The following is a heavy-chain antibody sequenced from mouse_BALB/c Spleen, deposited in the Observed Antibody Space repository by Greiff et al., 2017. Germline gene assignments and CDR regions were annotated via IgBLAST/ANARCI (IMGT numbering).Heavy chain of an antibody. CDR2: ISSGSSTI. CDR1: GFTFSSFG. D-gene: IGHD1-1*01. Sequence: EVKLVESGGGLVQPGGSRKLSCAASGFTFSSFGMHWVRQAPAKGLEWVAYISSGSSTIYYADTVKGRFTISRDNPKKTLFLQMTSLRSEDTAMYYCARDYGGSWAWFAYWGQGTLVTVSA. CDR3: ARDYGGSWAWFAY. V-gene: IGHV5-17*02. J-gene: IGHJ3*01.